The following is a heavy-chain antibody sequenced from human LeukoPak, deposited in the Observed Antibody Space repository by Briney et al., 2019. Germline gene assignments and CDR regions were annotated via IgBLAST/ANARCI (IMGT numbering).Heavy chain of an antibody. CDR2: IRYDGSEK. V-gene: IGHV3-30*02. J-gene: IGHJ6*03. D-gene: IGHD3-3*01. CDR1: GFTFSNYG. Sequence: GGSLRLSCAASGFTFSNYGMHWVRQAPGKGLEGLSFIRYDGSEKYYVDSVKGRFTISRDNSKNTLYLQMNSLRVEDTAVYYCAKDPWDWSGNSCPMYHYYMAVWGKGTTVTVSS. CDR3: AKDPWDWSGNSCPMYHYYMAV.